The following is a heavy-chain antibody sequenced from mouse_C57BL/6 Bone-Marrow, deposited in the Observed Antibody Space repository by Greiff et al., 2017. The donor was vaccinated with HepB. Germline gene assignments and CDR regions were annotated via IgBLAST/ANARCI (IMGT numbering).Heavy chain of an antibody. J-gene: IGHJ1*03. CDR2: IDPSDSYT. V-gene: IGHV1-69*01. CDR3: ARGEGRWDFDV. D-gene: IGHD2-13*01. CDR1: GYTFTSYW. Sequence: VQLQQPGAELVMPGASVKLSCKASGYTFTSYWMHWVKQRPGQGLEWIGEIDPSDSYTNYNQKFKGKSTLTVDKSSSTAYMQLSSLTSEDSAVYYCARGEGRWDFDVWGTGTTVTVSS.